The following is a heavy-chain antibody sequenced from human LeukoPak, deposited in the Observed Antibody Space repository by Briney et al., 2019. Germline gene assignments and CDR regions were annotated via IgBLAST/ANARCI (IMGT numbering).Heavy chain of an antibody. J-gene: IGHJ4*02. V-gene: IGHV3-15*01. D-gene: IGHD1-26*01. CDR3: TTDLVGATQSFDY. CDR1: GFTFSNYG. CDR2: IKSKTDGGTT. Sequence: GGPLRLSRAASGFTFSNYGMHGVRQAPGKGLEWVGRIKSKTDGGTTDHAAPVKGRFTISRDDSKNTLYLQMNSLKTEDTAVYYCTTDLVGATQSFDYWGQGTLVTVSS.